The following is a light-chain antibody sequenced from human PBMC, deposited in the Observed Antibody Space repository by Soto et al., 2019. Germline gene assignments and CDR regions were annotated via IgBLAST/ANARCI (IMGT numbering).Light chain of an antibody. CDR2: DAS. J-gene: IGKJ5*01. CDR3: QQYDNLPSIT. CDR1: QDISNY. V-gene: IGKV1-33*01. Sequence: DIHMTQSPSSLSASVGDRVTITCQASQDISNYLNWYQQKPGKAPKLLIYDASNLETGVPSRFSGSGSGTDFTFTISSLQPEDIATYYCQQYDNLPSITFGQGTRLEIK.